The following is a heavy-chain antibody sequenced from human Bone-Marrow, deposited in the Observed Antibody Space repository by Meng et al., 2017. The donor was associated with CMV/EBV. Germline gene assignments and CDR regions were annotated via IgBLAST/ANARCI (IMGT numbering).Heavy chain of an antibody. J-gene: IGHJ4*02. CDR3: AREGGRWGLNPLDY. Sequence: ASVFTFSFYWMTWVRQAPGKGLEWVATIKQDGSEKYYVDSVKGRFTISRDNTKKSLNLQLNSLRVEDTAVYYCAREGGRWGLNPLDYWGQGALVTVSS. D-gene: IGHD1-26*01. CDR1: VFTFSFYW. CDR2: IKQDGSEK. V-gene: IGHV3-7*03.